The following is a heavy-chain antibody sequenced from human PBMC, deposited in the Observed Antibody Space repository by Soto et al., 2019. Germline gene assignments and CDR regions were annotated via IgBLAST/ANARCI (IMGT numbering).Heavy chain of an antibody. Sequence: EVQLVESGGGLVKPGGSLRLSCAGSGFTFSNAGMIWVRQSPGKGLEWVGRIKSKIDGESVASAAPVKGRFSISRDDSKKTLYLQMTNLKTEDTAVYYCATDQSRVPGIYYNYGLEVWGQGTTVTVSS. CDR3: ATDQSRVPGIYYNYGLEV. CDR1: GFTFSNAG. D-gene: IGHD3-10*01. V-gene: IGHV3-15*01. CDR2: IKSKIDGESV. J-gene: IGHJ6*02.